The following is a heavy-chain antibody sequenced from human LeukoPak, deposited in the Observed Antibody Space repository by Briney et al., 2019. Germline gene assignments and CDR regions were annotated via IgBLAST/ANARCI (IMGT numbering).Heavy chain of an antibody. CDR1: GYTFTSYG. CDR3: ATVWPRLNSAYDAQFDY. V-gene: IGHV1-18*01. Sequence: ASVKVSCKASGYTFTSYGISWVRQAPGQGLEWMGWISAYNGNTNYAQKLQGRVTMTTDTSTDTAYMELSSLRSEDTAVYYCATVWPRLNSAYDAQFDYWGQGTLVTVSS. D-gene: IGHD5-12*01. CDR2: ISAYNGNT. J-gene: IGHJ4*02.